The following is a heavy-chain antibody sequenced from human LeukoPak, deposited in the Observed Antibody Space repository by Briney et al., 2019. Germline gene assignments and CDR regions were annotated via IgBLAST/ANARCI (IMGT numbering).Heavy chain of an antibody. Sequence: GGSLRLSCGASGFTFSSYAMSWVRQAPGKGLEWVSGIGGSGASTYYADSVKGRFTISRDDSNNALYLQMHSLRAEDTALYYCASGPPFLKYFEYWGQGTLVTVSS. D-gene: IGHD3-3*01. CDR2: IGGSGAST. CDR3: ASGPPFLKYFEY. CDR1: GFTFSSYA. J-gene: IGHJ4*02. V-gene: IGHV3-23*01.